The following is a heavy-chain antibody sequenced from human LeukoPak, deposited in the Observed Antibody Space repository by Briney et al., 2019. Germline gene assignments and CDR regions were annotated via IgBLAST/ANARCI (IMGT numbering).Heavy chain of an antibody. CDR2: INHSGST. Sequence: SETLSLTCAVYGGSFSGYYWSWIRQPPGKGLEWIGEINHSGSTNYNPSLKSRVTISVDTSKNQFSLKLNSVTAADTAVYYCARSIAVAGGNFDYWGQGTLVTVSS. CDR1: GGSFSGYY. V-gene: IGHV4-34*01. J-gene: IGHJ4*02. CDR3: ARSIAVAGGNFDY. D-gene: IGHD6-19*01.